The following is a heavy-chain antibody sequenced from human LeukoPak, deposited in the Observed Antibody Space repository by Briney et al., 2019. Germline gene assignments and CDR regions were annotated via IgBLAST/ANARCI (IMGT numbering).Heavy chain of an antibody. CDR3: ARTQTEYSYGHPYCFDY. CDR1: GFTFSSYA. J-gene: IGHJ4*02. D-gene: IGHD5-18*01. V-gene: IGHV3-23*01. Sequence: GGSLRLSCSASGFTFSSYAMHWVRQAPGKGLEWVSAISGSGANTYYADSVKGRFTISRDNSKNTLYLQMNSLRAEDTAVYYCARTQTEYSYGHPYCFDYWGQGTLVTVSS. CDR2: ISGSGANT.